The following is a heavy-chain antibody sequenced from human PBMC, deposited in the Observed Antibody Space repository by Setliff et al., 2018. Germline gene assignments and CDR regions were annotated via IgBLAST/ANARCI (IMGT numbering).Heavy chain of an antibody. CDR3: AREKMATNYYYYYMDV. CDR1: GFAFDNFA. J-gene: IGHJ6*03. Sequence: GGSLRLSCAASGFAFDNFAMNWGRQAPGKGLEWVAALTPNGAYTYYADSVRGRFTIFRDNPRNTLYLQMNSLRAEDTAVYYCAREKMATNYYYYYMDVWGKGTTVTVSS. V-gene: IGHV3-23*01. D-gene: IGHD5-12*01. CDR2: LTPNGAYT.